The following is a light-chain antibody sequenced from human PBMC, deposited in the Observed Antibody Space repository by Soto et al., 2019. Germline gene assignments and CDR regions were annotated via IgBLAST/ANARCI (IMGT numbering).Light chain of an antibody. CDR2: GAS. J-gene: IGKJ1*01. CDR3: QQYGSLVWT. Sequence: EIVLTQFPGTLSLSPGERATLSCRASQSVSSNNLAWYQHKPGQAPRLLISGASNRATGIPDRFSGSGSGTDFTLTISRLAPEDFAVYYCQQYGSLVWTFGQGTKADIK. CDR1: QSVSSNN. V-gene: IGKV3-20*01.